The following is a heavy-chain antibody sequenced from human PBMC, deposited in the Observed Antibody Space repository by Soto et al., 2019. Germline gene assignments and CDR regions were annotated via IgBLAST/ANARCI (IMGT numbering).Heavy chain of an antibody. CDR1: RINYSGYN. Sequence: SPRLSCAASRINYSGYNINLLRLAPANGLEWVSSLSSASYHIFYADSVKGRFTISRDDAKSSLKLQMNSLRAEDTAVDYCAKERGRGSPVRGGMDVSGEGTT. D-gene: IGHD3-10*01. V-gene: IGHV3-21*01. CDR2: LSSASYHI. J-gene: IGHJ6*01. CDR3: AKERGRGSPVRGGMDV.